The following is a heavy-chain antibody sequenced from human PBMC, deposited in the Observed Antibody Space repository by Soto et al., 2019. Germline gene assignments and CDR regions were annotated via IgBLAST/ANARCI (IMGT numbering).Heavy chain of an antibody. CDR3: TRVHMMYYRAGTYGYFDS. V-gene: IGHV4-61*01. D-gene: IGHD3-10*01. Sequence: SETLSLTCTVSGGSVSSTSYYWTWIRQPPGKGLEWIGYIHYSGSTNYNPSLKSRVAMSVDTSKNHFSLNLTSVTAADTAFYYCTRVHMMYYRAGTYGYFDSWGQGTLVTVYS. CDR1: GGSVSSTSYY. CDR2: IHYSGST. J-gene: IGHJ4*02.